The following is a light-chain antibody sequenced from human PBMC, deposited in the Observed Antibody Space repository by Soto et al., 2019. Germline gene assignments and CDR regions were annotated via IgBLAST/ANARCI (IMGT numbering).Light chain of an antibody. V-gene: IGKV1-39*01. J-gene: IGKJ2*01. CDR1: QSISSY. CDR3: QQSYSTPPYT. Sequence: DIQMTQSPSSLSASVGDRVTITCRARQSISSYLNWYQQKPGKAPKLLIYAASSLQSGVPSRFSGSGSGTDFTLTISSLQPEDFATYYCQQSYSTPPYTFGQGTKREIK. CDR2: AAS.